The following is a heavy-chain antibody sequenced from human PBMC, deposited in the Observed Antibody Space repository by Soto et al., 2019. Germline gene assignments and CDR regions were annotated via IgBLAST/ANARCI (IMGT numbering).Heavy chain of an antibody. V-gene: IGHV3-30-3*01. CDR3: ARDCLGDQPPWYFVY. Sequence: GGSLRLSCAASGFTFSSYAMHWVRQAPGKGLEWVAVISYDGSNKYYADSVKGRFTISRDNSKNTLYLQMNSLRAEDTAVYYCARDCLGDQPPWYFVYWGQGTLVTVSS. CDR1: GFTFSSYA. D-gene: IGHD4-17*01. CDR2: ISYDGSNK. J-gene: IGHJ4*02.